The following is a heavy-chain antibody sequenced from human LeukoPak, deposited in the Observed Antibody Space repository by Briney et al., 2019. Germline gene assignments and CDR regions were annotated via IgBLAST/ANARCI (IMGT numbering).Heavy chain of an antibody. CDR2: IKQDGIEK. D-gene: IGHD3-16*01. V-gene: IGHV3-7*01. CDR3: GRGGKGGYDFDY. Sequence: GGSLRLSCAASGFTFSIYWMTWVRQAPGKGLEWVANIKQDGIEKHYVDSVKGRFTVSRDNAKNSLYLQMNSLRAEDRAVCYCGRGGKGGYDFDYGAQGPWSPSPQ. J-gene: IGHJ4*03. CDR1: GFTFSIYW.